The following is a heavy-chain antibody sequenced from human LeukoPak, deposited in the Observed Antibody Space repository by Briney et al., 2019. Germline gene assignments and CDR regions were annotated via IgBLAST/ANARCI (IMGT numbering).Heavy chain of an antibody. CDR1: GFTFSSYW. CDR3: ARVRCSSTSCHFALDY. CDR2: IKQDGSEK. V-gene: IGHV3-7*01. J-gene: IGHJ4*02. Sequence: PGGSLRLSCAASGFTFSSYWMSWVRQAPGKGLEWVANIKQDGSEKYYVDSVKGRFTISRDNAKNSLYLQMNSLRAEDTAVYYCARVRCSSTSCHFALDYWGQGTLVTVSS. D-gene: IGHD2-2*01.